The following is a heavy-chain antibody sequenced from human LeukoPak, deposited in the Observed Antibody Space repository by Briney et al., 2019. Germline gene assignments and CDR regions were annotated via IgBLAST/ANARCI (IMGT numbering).Heavy chain of an antibody. CDR3: ARDEYGDFQGFDF. CDR1: GVSISSSSYY. D-gene: IGHD4-17*01. Sequence: HSETLSLTCTVSGVSISSSSYYWGWIRQPPGKGLEWIGSMYYSGTTYYNPSLMSRVTLSLDTSKSQFALKVTSVTAADTAVYYCARDEYGDFQGFDFWGQGTRVTVSS. V-gene: IGHV4-39*06. CDR2: MYYSGTT. J-gene: IGHJ4*02.